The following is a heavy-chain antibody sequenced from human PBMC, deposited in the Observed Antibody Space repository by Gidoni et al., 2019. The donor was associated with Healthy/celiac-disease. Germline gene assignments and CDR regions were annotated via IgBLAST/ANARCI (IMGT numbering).Heavy chain of an antibody. CDR3: ARVGHRSGWYDY. CDR2: IIPILGIA. CDR1: GGTFSSYA. Sequence: QVQLVQSGAEVKKPGSSVKVSCKASGGTFSSYAISWVRQAPGQGLEWMGRIIPILGIANYAQKFQGRVTITADKSTSTAYMELSSLRSEDTAVYYCARVGHRSGWYDYWGQGTLVTVSS. J-gene: IGHJ4*02. D-gene: IGHD6-19*01. V-gene: IGHV1-69*04.